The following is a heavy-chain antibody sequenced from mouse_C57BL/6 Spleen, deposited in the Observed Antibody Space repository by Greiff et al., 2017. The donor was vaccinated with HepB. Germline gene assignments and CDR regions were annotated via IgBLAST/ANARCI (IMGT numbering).Heavy chain of an antibody. CDR2: IYWDDDK. CDR3: ARSKGAMDY. V-gene: IGHV8-12*01. CDR1: GFSLSTSGMG. J-gene: IGHJ4*01. Sequence: QVTLKVCGPGILQSSQTLSLTCSFSGFSLSTSGMGVSWIRQPSGKGLEWLAHIYWDDDKRDNPSLKSRLTISKDTSRNQGFLKITSVDTADTATYYCARSKGAMDYWGQGTSVTVSS.